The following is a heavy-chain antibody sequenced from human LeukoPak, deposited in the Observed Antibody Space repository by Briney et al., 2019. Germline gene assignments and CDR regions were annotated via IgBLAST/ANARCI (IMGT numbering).Heavy chain of an antibody. J-gene: IGHJ4*02. CDR1: GLTFSTYG. Sequence: QPGGSLRLSCAASGLTFSTYGMSWVRQAPGKGLEWVSAISGSGSSTYYADSVKGRFTISRDNSKNTLYLQMNSLRAEDTAVYYCAKGLGFGEFLLVCWGQGTLVTVSS. V-gene: IGHV3-23*01. CDR2: ISGSGSST. D-gene: IGHD3-10*01. CDR3: AKGLGFGEFLLVC.